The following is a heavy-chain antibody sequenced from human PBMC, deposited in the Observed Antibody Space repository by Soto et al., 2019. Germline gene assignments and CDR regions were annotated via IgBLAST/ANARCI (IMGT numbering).Heavy chain of an antibody. J-gene: IGHJ6*02. V-gene: IGHV3-48*01. CDR2: ISSSSRTI. D-gene: IGHD1-26*01. CDR1: GFTFSSYS. Sequence: EVQLVESGGGLVQPGGSLRLSCAASGFTFSSYSMNWVRQAPGKGLEWVSHISSSSRTIYYADSVKGRFTISRDNAKNSLYLQLNSLRAEDTAVYDCAGPGSGYYYYGMDVWGQGPTVPVSS. CDR3: AGPGSGYYYYGMDV.